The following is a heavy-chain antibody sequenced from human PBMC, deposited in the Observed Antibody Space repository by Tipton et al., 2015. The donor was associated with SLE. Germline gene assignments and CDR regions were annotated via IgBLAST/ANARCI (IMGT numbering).Heavy chain of an antibody. J-gene: IGHJ4*02. CDR1: GGSISGHY. CDR2: ISFTGST. D-gene: IGHD2-15*01. Sequence: TLSLTCTVSGGSISGHYWSWIRQPPGKGLEWIGYISFTGSTNYNPSLKSRVTISVDMSKNQFSLKLTSVTAADTAVYYCARGGGSPSYWGQGTLVTVSS. V-gene: IGHV4-59*11. CDR3: ARGGGSPSY.